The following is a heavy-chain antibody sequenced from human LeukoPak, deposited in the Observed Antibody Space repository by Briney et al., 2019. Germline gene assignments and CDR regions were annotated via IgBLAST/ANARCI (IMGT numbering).Heavy chain of an antibody. CDR2: FSHRGGS. V-gene: IGHV4-38-2*02. CDR1: GYSLSSGFF. CDR3: ARVLPGIAAAGTIQH. D-gene: IGHD6-13*01. J-gene: IGHJ1*01. Sequence: SETLSLTCTVSGYSLSSGFFCDWIRQSPGKGLEWIGSFSHRGGSYHNPSLKSRVTISVDTSKNQFSLKLSSVTAADTAVYYCARVLPGIAAAGTIQHWGQGTLVTVSS.